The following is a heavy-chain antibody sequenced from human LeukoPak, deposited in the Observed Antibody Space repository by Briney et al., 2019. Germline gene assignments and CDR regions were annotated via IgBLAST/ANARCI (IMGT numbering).Heavy chain of an antibody. V-gene: IGHV4-30-2*01. J-gene: IGHJ5*02. CDR2: IYRSGST. D-gene: IGHD2/OR15-2a*01. CDR1: GGSISSGGYY. CDR3: ARDVFFRAHNWFDP. Sequence: PSETLSLTCTVSGGSISSGGYYWSWIRQPPGKGLEWIGYIYRSGSTYYNPSLKSRVTISLDRSKNQFSLKLSSVTAADTAVYYCARDVFFRAHNWFDPWGQGTLVTVSS.